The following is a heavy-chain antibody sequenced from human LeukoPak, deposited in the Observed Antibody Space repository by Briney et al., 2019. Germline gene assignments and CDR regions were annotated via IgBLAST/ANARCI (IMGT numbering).Heavy chain of an antibody. D-gene: IGHD3-22*01. V-gene: IGHV3-21*01. CDR3: ARDGDYYDSRGDAFDI. CDR2: ISSSSSYI. CDR1: GFTFSSYS. J-gene: IGHJ3*02. Sequence: GGSLRLSCAASGFTFSSYSMNWVRQAPGKGLEWVSSISSSSSYIYYADSVKGRFTISRDNAKNSLYLQMNSLRAEDTAVYYCARDGDYYDSRGDAFDIWGQGAMVSVAS.